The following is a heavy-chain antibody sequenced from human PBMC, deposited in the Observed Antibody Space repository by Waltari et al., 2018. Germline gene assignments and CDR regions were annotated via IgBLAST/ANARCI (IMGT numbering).Heavy chain of an antibody. J-gene: IGHJ5*02. Sequence: EVQLVQSGAEVKKPGESLKISCKGSGYSFTSYWIGRVRQMHGQGLEWMGIIYPGDSDTRYSPSFQGQVTISADKSISTAYLQWSSLKASDTAMYYCARREYYDSSGYYYGFDPWGQGTLVTVSS. CDR3: ARREYYDSSGYYYGFDP. D-gene: IGHD3-22*01. V-gene: IGHV5-51*03. CDR2: IYPGDSDT. CDR1: GYSFTSYW.